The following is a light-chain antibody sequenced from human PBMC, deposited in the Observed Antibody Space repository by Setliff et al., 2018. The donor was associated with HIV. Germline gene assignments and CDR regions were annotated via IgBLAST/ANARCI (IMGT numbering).Light chain of an antibody. V-gene: IGLV2-14*03. CDR2: DVS. CDR1: RSDVGGYKF. CDR3: SSYTSSSTQV. J-gene: IGLJ2*01. Sequence: QSLLTQPASVSGSPGQSITISCTGTRSDVGGYKFVSWYQQHPGKAPKLMIYDVSNRPSGVSNRFSGSKSGNTASLTISGLQAEDEADYYCSSYTSSSTQVFGGGTKSPS.